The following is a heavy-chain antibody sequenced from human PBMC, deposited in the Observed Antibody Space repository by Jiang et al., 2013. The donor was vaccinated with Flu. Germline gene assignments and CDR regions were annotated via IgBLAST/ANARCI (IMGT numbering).Heavy chain of an antibody. Sequence: SGAEVKKPGTIVKISCKVSGYTFIDSYMHWVLQAPGKGLEWLGLIDLADGETIYAEKFQGRVTITADTSTDTAYMELNGLRSEDTAVYYCAANGGVFPPDYWGQGTLVTVSS. J-gene: IGHJ4*02. CDR1: GYTFIDSY. D-gene: IGHD3-16*01. CDR3: AANGGVFPPDY. V-gene: IGHV1-69-2*01. CDR2: IDLADGET.